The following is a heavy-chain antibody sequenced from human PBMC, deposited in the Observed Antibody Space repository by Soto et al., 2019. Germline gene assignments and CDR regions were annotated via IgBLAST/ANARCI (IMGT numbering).Heavy chain of an antibody. V-gene: IGHV1-69*01. Sequence: QVQLVQSGAEVKKPGSSVKVSCKASGGTFSSYAISWVRQAPGQGLEWMGGIIPIFGTANYAQKFQGRVTITADESTSTAYMELSSLRAEDTAVYYCARLREAGGSYYGPGGDYWGQGTLVTVSS. CDR3: ARLREAGGSYYGPGGDY. CDR2: IIPIFGTA. J-gene: IGHJ4*02. D-gene: IGHD1-26*01. CDR1: GGTFSSYA.